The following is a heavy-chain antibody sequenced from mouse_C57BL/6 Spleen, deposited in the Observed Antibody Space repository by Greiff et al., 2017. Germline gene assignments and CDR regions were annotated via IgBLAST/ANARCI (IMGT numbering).Heavy chain of an antibody. CDR3: AREGYYYGSSYAMDD. D-gene: IGHD1-1*01. J-gene: IGHJ4*01. CDR2: INPGSGGT. V-gene: IGHV1-54*01. CDR1: GYAFTNYL. Sequence: VQLQQSGAELVRPGTSVKVSCKASGYAFTNYLIEWVKQRPGQGLEWIGVINPGSGGTNYNEKFKGKATLTADKSSSTAYMQLSSLTSEDSAVYFCAREGYYYGSSYAMDDWGQGASVTVSS.